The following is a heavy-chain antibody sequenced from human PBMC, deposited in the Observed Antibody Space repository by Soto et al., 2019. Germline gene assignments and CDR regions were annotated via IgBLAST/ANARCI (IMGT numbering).Heavy chain of an antibody. Sequence: GSSVKVSFKASGYTFTSYYMHWVRQAPGQGLEWMGTINTSGGSTSYAQKFQGRVTMTRDTSTSTVYMELSSLRAEDTAVYYCARGAMIAEYYFDYWGQGTLVTVSS. CDR2: INTSGGST. V-gene: IGHV1-46*01. J-gene: IGHJ4*02. CDR3: ARGAMIAEYYFDY. D-gene: IGHD3-22*01. CDR1: GYTFTSYY.